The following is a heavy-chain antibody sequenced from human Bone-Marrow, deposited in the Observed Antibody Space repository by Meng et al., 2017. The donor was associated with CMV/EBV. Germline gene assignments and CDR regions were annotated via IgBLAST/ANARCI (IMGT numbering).Heavy chain of an antibody. CDR3: ARDSGSFYDWHVFAI. V-gene: IGHV4-34*01. D-gene: IGHD1-26*01. CDR2: INHSGST. CDR1: GGSFSGYY. J-gene: IGHJ3*02. Sequence: SETLSLTCAVYGGSFSGYYWSWIRQPPGKGLEWIGEINHSGSTNYNPSLKSRVTISADASKNQFSLKLSSVTAADTAVYYCARDSGSFYDWHVFAIWGQGPRVTCSS.